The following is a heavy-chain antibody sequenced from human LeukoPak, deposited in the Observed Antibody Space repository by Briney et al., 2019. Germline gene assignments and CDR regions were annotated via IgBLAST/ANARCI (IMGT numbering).Heavy chain of an antibody. CDR2: IYWDDDK. CDR1: GFSLSTSGVG. CDR3: AHRRRESTPGYYFDY. Sequence: SCPTLLNPTHTLTLTFTFSGFSLSTSGVGVGWIRQPPGKALEWLALIYWDDDKRYIPSLKRRLTITKTPSKNRVVLTMTHMDPVDTATYYCAHRRRESTPGYYFDYWGPGTLVTVSS. D-gene: IGHD2/OR15-2a*01. J-gene: IGHJ4*02. V-gene: IGHV2-5*02.